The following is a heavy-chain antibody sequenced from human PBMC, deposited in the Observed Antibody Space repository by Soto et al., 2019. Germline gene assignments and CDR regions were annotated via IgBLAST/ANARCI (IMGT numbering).Heavy chain of an antibody. CDR2: INPKSGGT. D-gene: IGHD2-8*01. CDR3: ARGHSTDCSNGVCSFFYNHEMDV. V-gene: IGHV1-2*04. J-gene: IGHJ6*02. CDR1: GYSFSDYH. Sequence: RASVKVSCKASGYSFSDYHIHWVRQAPGQGLEWLGRINPKSGGTSSAQKFQGWVTMTRDTSISTAYMELTRLRSDDTAVYFCARGHSTDCSNGVCSFFYNHEMDVWGQGTTVTVSS.